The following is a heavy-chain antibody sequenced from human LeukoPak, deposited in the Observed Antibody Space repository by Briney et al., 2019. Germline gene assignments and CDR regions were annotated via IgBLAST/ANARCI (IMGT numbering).Heavy chain of an antibody. V-gene: IGHV5-10-1*01. CDR1: GYIFTSYW. D-gene: IGHD2-2*01. J-gene: IGHJ4*02. CDR3: ARQKLGYCSSTSCYSDY. Sequence: GESLRISCNGSGYIFTSYWISWVRQMPGKGLEWMGRIDPSDSYTNYSPSFQGHVTISADKSISTAYLQWSSLKASDTAMYYCARQKLGYCSSTSCYSDYWGQGTLVTVSS. CDR2: IDPSDSYT.